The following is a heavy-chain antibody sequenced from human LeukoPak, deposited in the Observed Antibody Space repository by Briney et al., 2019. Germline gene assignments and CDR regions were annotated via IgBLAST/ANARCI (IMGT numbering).Heavy chain of an antibody. CDR1: GGSISSSSYY. Sequence: PSETLSLTCTVSGGSISSSSYYWGWIRQPPGKGLEWIGSIYYSGSTYYNPSLKSQVTISVDTSKNQFSLKLRSVTAADTAVYYCARTTEGYAGGPGYSYYYYMDVWGKGTTVTISS. J-gene: IGHJ6*03. CDR3: ARTTEGYAGGPGYSYYYYMDV. CDR2: IYYSGST. V-gene: IGHV4-39*07. D-gene: IGHD5-12*01.